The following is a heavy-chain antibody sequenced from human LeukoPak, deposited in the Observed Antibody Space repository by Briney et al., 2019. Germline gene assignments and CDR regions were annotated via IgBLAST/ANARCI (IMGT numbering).Heavy chain of an antibody. CDR3: AKEVLDYAIPYWYFDL. CDR1: GFTFSTYT. J-gene: IGHJ2*01. Sequence: HPGGSLRLSCAASGFTFSTYTMSWVRQAPGKGLEWVSALSGSEDYTYYADSVKGRFTISRDNSRNTLYLQLNSLRADDKAVYRCAKEVLDYAIPYWYFDLWGRGTLVTVSS. CDR2: LSGSEDYT. D-gene: IGHD4-17*01. V-gene: IGHV3-23*01.